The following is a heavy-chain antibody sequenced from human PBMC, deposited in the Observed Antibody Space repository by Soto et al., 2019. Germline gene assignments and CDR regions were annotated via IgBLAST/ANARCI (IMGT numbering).Heavy chain of an antibody. D-gene: IGHD3-22*01. V-gene: IGHV1-2*04. J-gene: IGHJ1*01. CDR3: ARGAYDSSGYYDRSGGYFQH. CDR1: GYTFTGYY. Sequence: ASVKVSCKASGYTFTGYYMNWVRQAPGQGLERMGWINPNSGGTNYAQKFQGWVTMTRDTSISTAYMELSRLRSDDTAVYYCARGAYDSSGYYDRSGGYFQHWGQGTLVTVSS. CDR2: INPNSGGT.